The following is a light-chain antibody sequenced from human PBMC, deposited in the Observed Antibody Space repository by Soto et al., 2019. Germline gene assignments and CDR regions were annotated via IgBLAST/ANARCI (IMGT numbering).Light chain of an antibody. J-gene: IGLJ1*01. CDR3: QSYASSLSGHV. CDR2: GDS. V-gene: IGLV1-40*01. CDR1: SSNVGAGYG. Sequence: QPVLTQPPSVSGAPGQRVTISCTGSSSNVGAGYGVHWYQQLPGSAPKLLIYGDSNRPSGVPDRFFGSKSGTSASLDVTALQAEDEADYYCQSYASSLSGHVFGTGTKVTVL.